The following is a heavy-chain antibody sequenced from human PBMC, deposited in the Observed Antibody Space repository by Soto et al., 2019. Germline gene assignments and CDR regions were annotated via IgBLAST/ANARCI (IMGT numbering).Heavy chain of an antibody. Sequence: SGPTLVNPXQTLTLTCSFSRFSLTTLAMSVSWVRQPPGKALEWLALINWEDDKYYRPSLETRLTISKDTSTNRVLLTMTKLDPADTATYHCVRGEVPSTMVMFFDYWGQGALVTVSS. D-gene: IGHD3-10*01. J-gene: IGHJ4*02. CDR2: INWEDDK. CDR3: VRGEVPSTMVMFFDY. CDR1: RFSLTTLAMS. V-gene: IGHV2-70*18.